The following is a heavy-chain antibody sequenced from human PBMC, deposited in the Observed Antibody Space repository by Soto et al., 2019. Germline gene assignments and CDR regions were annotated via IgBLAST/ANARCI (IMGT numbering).Heavy chain of an antibody. Sequence: GGSLRLSCAASGFTFSSYAMHWVRQAPGKGLEYVSAISSNGGSTYYANSVKGRFTISRDNSKNTLYLQMGSLRAEEMAVYYCAGDASITGISYYFDYWGQGTLVTVSS. CDR2: ISSNGGST. CDR1: GFTFSSYA. J-gene: IGHJ4*02. CDR3: AGDASITGISYYFDY. V-gene: IGHV3-64*01. D-gene: IGHD1-20*01.